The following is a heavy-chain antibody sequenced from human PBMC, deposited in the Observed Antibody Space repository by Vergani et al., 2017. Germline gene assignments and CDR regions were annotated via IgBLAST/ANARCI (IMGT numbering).Heavy chain of an antibody. CDR3: AKNPGISTTRTSYAMDV. CDR2: ISPGASTA. Sequence: LEESGGGSVKPGGSLRLSCAASGFKFSDHYMSWIRQAPGKGLEWVSHISPGASTASYTDSVTGRFTVSRDNDNNSLTLDMTTLRIEDTAVYYCAKNPGISTTRTSYAMDVGGQGTTVTFS. D-gene: IGHD1-1*01. V-gene: IGHV3-11*04. CDR1: GFKFSDHY. J-gene: IGHJ6*02.